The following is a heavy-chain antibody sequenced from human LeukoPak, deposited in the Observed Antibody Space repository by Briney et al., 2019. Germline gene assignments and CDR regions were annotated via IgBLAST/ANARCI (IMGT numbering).Heavy chain of an antibody. J-gene: IGHJ6*03. D-gene: IGHD3-10*01. V-gene: IGHV3-7*01. CDR2: IKQDGSEK. Sequence: PGGSLRLSCAASGFTFSSYWMSWVRQAPGKGLEGVANIKQDGSEKYYVDCVKGRFTISRDNAKNSLYLQMNSLRAEDTAVYYCARDWSTMVRGVIIRSYYYMDVWGKGTTVTVSS. CDR1: GFTFSSYW. CDR3: ARDWSTMVRGVIIRSYYYMDV.